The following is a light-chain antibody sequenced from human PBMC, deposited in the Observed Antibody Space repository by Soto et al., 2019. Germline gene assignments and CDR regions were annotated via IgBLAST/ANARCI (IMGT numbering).Light chain of an antibody. CDR3: SSYRSSGTLLV. CDR2: EVS. V-gene: IGLV2-14*01. J-gene: IGLJ1*01. CDR1: SSDVGGYNY. Sequence: QSVLTQPASVSGSPGQSITISCTGTSSDVGGYNYVSWYQQHPGNAPKLMIYEVSNRPSGVSNRFSGSKSGNTASLTISGLQAEDEADYYCSSYRSSGTLLVFGTGTKVTVL.